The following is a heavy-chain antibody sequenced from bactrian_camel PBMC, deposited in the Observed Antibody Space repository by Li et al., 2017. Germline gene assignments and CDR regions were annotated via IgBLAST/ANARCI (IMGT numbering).Heavy chain of an antibody. D-gene: IGHD6*01. J-gene: IGHJ4*01. V-gene: IGHV3S40*01. CDR1: GYTYSSNC. Sequence: VQLVESGGGSVQAGGSLRLSCDASGYTYSSNCMGWFRQAPGKEREGVAFVYFGGGRTYYADSVKGRFTISRDNDKNTVYLQMNSLRPEDTAMYYCVVRRMRECEGSWYLGGYTGQGTQVTVS. CDR2: VYFGGGRT.